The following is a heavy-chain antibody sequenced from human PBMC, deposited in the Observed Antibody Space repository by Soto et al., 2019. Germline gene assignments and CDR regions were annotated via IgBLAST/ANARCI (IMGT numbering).Heavy chain of an antibody. CDR2: ISYDGSNK. Sequence: QVQLVESGGGVVQPGRSLRLSCAASGFTFSSYGMHWVRQAPGKGLEWVAVISYDGSNKYYADSVKGRFTISRDNSKNTLYLQMNRLRAEDTAVYYCAKDSAGDYPYYYYDYMDVWGKGTTVTVSS. D-gene: IGHD4-17*01. J-gene: IGHJ6*03. V-gene: IGHV3-30*18. CDR1: GFTFSSYG. CDR3: AKDSAGDYPYYYYDYMDV.